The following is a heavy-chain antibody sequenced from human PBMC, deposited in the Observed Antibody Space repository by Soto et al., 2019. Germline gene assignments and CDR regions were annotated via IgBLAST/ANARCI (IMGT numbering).Heavy chain of an antibody. Sequence: ASVKVSCKASGYTFTGFYMHWVRQAPGQGLEWMGWINPNSGGTNYAQKFQGWVTMTRDTSISTAYMELSRLRSDDTAVYYCARDLGYCSSTSCYHDAFDIWGQGTMVTVSS. CDR3: ARDLGYCSSTSCYHDAFDI. CDR2: INPNSGGT. CDR1: GYTFTGFY. V-gene: IGHV1-2*04. J-gene: IGHJ3*02. D-gene: IGHD2-2*01.